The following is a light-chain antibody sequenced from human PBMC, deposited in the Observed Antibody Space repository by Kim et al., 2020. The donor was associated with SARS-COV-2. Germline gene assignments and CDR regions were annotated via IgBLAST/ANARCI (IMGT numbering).Light chain of an antibody. CDR1: QSLSSNS. Sequence: LPPGERATLSCRASQSLSSNSLVWYQQKPGQAPRLLISGASSRATGIPDRFSGSGSGADFTLTISRLEPDDFAVYYCQQYSSSPFIFGQGTKLEI. V-gene: IGKV3-20*01. CDR3: QQYSSSPFI. J-gene: IGKJ2*01. CDR2: GAS.